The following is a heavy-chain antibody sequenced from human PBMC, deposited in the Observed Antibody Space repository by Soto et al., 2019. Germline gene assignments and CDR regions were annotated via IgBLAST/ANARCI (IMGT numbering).Heavy chain of an antibody. V-gene: IGHV1-18*01. CDR1: GYTFTSYG. CDR3: ARDRGYYYDSSGQLGYWFDP. CDR2: ISAYNGNT. J-gene: IGHJ5*02. D-gene: IGHD3-22*01. Sequence: ASVKVSCKASGYTFTSYGISWVRQAPGQGLEWMGWISAYNGNTNYAQKLQGRVTMTTDTSTSTAYMELRSLRSDDAAVYYCARDRGYYYDSSGQLGYWFDPWGQGTLVTV.